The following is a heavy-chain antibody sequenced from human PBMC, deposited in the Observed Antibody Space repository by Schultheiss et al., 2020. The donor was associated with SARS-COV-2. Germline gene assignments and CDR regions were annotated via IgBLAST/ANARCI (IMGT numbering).Heavy chain of an antibody. D-gene: IGHD4-23*01. J-gene: IGHJ6*03. V-gene: IGHV3-11*04. CDR1: GFTFDDYA. CDR3: ASRTGNPRLNYYYYYMDV. CDR2: ISSSGSTI. Sequence: GGSLRLSCAASGFTFDDYAMHWVRQAPGKGLEWVSYISSSGSTIYYADSVKGRFTISRDNAKNSLYLQMNSLRAEDTAVYYCASRTGNPRLNYYYYYMDVWGKGTTVTVSS.